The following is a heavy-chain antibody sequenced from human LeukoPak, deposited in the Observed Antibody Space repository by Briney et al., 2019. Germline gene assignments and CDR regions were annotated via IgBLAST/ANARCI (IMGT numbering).Heavy chain of an antibody. J-gene: IGHJ3*01. CDR2: ISMDGIQE. Sequence: PGRSLRLSCAASGFIFSSYSMHWVRQPPGTGLEWVAVISMDGIQEYYADSVKGRFSISRDNSKNTLYLQMNSLRSEDTAVYYCAREVYSYALDALDLWGQGTMVTVSS. V-gene: IGHV3-30*03. D-gene: IGHD5-18*01. CDR1: GFIFSSYS. CDR3: AREVYSYALDALDL.